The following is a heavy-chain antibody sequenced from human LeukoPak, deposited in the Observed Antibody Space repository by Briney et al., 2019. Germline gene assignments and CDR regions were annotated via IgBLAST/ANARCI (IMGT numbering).Heavy chain of an antibody. CDR3: ARRIAAALDY. CDR2: ISSTGGTA. D-gene: IGHD6-13*01. CDR1: GFTFSSFG. Sequence: GGTLRLSCAASGFTFSSFGMSWVRQAPGKGLEWVSAISSTGGTAYYADSVKGRFTISRDNAKNSLYLQMNSLRAEDTAVYYCARRIAAALDYWGQGTLVTVSS. V-gene: IGHV3-23*01. J-gene: IGHJ4*02.